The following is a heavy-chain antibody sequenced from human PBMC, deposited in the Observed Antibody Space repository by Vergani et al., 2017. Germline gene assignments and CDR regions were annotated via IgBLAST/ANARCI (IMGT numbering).Heavy chain of an antibody. CDR1: GYTFSNYY. D-gene: IGHD3-9*01. V-gene: IGHV1-46*03. CDR3: ARGEYGILTGYRY. J-gene: IGHJ4*02. Sequence: QVQVVQSGAEVKKSGASVTVSCKTSGYTFSNYYMHWVRQAPGQGLEWMGIINPSGGHTNYAQKFQGRVTMTRDTSTSTVYMELSSLRSEDTAIYYSARGEYGILTGYRYWGQGTLVTVSA. CDR2: INPSGGHT.